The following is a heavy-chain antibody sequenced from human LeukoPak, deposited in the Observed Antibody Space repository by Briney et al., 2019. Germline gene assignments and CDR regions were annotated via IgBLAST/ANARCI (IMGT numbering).Heavy chain of an antibody. V-gene: IGHV4-59*01. CDR2: IDYRGST. CDR3: ARSRSGYSYDHAAFDI. J-gene: IGHJ3*02. D-gene: IGHD5-18*01. CDR1: GGSISNYY. Sequence: SETLSLTCTVSGGSISNYYWSWIRQPPGKGLEWIAYIDYRGSTTYNPSLKSRVTISVDTSRNQFSLKLSSVAAADTAVYYCARSRSGYSYDHAAFDIWGQGTMVTVSS.